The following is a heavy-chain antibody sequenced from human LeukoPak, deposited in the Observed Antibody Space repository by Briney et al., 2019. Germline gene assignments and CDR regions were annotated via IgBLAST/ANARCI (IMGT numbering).Heavy chain of an antibody. CDR2: INQDGSNI. Sequence: GGSLRLSCIVSGFTFSSYWMTWVRQAPGKGLEWVANINQDGSNIFYVDSVKGRFTISRDNAKNSLYLQMSSLRAEDTAVYFCARYTNGLDSWGQGTLVTVSS. D-gene: IGHD2-8*01. CDR3: ARYTNGLDS. J-gene: IGHJ4*02. CDR1: GFTFSSYW. V-gene: IGHV3-7*01.